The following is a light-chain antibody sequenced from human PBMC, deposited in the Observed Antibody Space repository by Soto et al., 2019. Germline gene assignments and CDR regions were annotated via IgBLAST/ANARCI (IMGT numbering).Light chain of an antibody. CDR1: QSVSPY. Sequence: ETVLTQSPATLSLSPGDRATLSCRTSQSVSPYLAWYQQRPGQAPRLLIYDAYNRAAGIPARFSGSGSGTDFTLTISSLEPEDFYWQERTNWPPGITFGPGTTVDIK. V-gene: IGKV3-11*01. J-gene: IGKJ3*01. CDR2: DAY. CDR3: QERTNWPPGIT.